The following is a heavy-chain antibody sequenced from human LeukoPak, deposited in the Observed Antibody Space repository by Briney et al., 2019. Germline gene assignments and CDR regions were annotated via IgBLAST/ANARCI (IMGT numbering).Heavy chain of an antibody. Sequence: GGSLRLSCAASGFTFSSYSMNWVRQAPGKGLEWVSSISSSSSYIYYADSVKGRFTISRDNAKNSLYLQMNSLRAEDTAVYYCVRGDYGDYTLFDYWGQGTLVTVSS. J-gene: IGHJ4*02. CDR2: ISSSSSYI. CDR1: GFTFSSYS. D-gene: IGHD4-17*01. CDR3: VRGDYGDYTLFDY. V-gene: IGHV3-21*04.